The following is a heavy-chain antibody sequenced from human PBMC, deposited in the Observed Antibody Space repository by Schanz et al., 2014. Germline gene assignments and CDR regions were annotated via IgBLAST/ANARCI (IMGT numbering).Heavy chain of an antibody. V-gene: IGHV3-21*01. CDR1: GFIFSNYG. CDR3: ARDSRPNYDFLTAYYSIDY. CDR2: ISSSGSYI. Sequence: VQLVESGGGVVQPGGSLRLSCAASGFIFSNYGMHWVRQAPGKGLEWVSSISSSGSYIHYADSVKGRFTISRDNAKNTLYLQMNSLRAEDTAVYYCARDSRPNYDFLTAYYSIDYWGQGTLGTASS. J-gene: IGHJ4*02. D-gene: IGHD3-9*01.